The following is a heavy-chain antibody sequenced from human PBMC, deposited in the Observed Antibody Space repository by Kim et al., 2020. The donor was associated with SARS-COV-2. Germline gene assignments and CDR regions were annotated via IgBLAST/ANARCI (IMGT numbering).Heavy chain of an antibody. V-gene: IGHV1-18*01. Sequence: ASVKVSCKASGYTFTSYGISWVRQAPGQGLEWMGWISVYNGYTHYAQKVQGRVTMTTDTSTNTAYMELRSLRSDDTAVYYCARGRTMTTVTTPDSWGHGTLVTVSP. CDR2: ISVYNGYT. J-gene: IGHJ5*01. D-gene: IGHD4-17*01. CDR1: GYTFTSYG. CDR3: ARGRTMTTVTTPDS.